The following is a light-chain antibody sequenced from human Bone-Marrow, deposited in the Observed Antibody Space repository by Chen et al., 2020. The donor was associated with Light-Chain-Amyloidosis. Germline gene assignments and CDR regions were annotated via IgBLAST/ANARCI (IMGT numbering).Light chain of an antibody. CDR3: QQRSDWPLT. J-gene: IGKJ4*01. CDR2: GAS. V-gene: IGKV3-11*01. CDR1: QSVSSF. Sequence: EIVLTQSPATLSLSPGERATLSCRASQSVSSFLAWYQQKPGQSPRLLIYGASNRATGIPARFSGSESGTDFTLTISSLESEDFAVYYCQQRSDWPLTFGGGTKVEIK.